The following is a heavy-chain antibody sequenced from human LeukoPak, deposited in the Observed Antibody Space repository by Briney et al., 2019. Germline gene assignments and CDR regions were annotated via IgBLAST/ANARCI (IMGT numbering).Heavy chain of an antibody. CDR3: ARDRDTTGYYYMDV. CDR2: IDPNNGGT. D-gene: IGHD1-1*01. J-gene: IGHJ6*03. CDR1: GYTFTAYY. Sequence: GASVKVSCKASGYTFTAYYLYWVRQAPGQGLEWTGRIDPNNGGTNYAQKFQGRVTMTRDTSINTAYMELSRLRSDDTAVYYCARDRDTTGYYYMDVWGKGTTVTVSS. V-gene: IGHV1-2*06.